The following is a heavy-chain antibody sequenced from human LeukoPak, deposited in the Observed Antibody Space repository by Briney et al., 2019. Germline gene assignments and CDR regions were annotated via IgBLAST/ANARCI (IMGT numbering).Heavy chain of an antibody. V-gene: IGHV3-21*01. CDR3: ARAPYGSGSYWFDP. J-gene: IGHJ5*02. CDR2: ISSSSSYI. Sequence: GGSLRLSCAASGFTFSSYSMNWVRRAPGKGLEWVSSISSSSSYIYYADSVKGRFTISRDNAKNSLYLQMNSLRAEDTAVYYCARAPYGSGSYWFDPWGQGTLVTVSS. D-gene: IGHD3-10*01. CDR1: GFTFSSYS.